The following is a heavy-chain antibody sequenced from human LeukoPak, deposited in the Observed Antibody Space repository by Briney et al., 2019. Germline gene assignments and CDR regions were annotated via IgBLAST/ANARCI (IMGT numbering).Heavy chain of an antibody. V-gene: IGHV1-46*01. CDR2: INPSGGST. J-gene: IGHJ3*02. D-gene: IGHD4-17*01. CDR3: ARGGEDDNDAFDI. Sequence: ASVKVSCKASGYTFTSYYMHWARQAPGQGLEWMGIINPSGGSTSYAQKFQGRVTMTRDMSTSTVYMELSSLRSEDTAVYYCARGGEDDNDAFDIWGQGTMVTVSS. CDR1: GYTFTSYY.